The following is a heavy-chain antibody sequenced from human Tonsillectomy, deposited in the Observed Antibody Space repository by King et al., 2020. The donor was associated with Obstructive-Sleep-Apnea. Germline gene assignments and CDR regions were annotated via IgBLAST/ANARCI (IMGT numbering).Heavy chain of an antibody. CDR1: GFTFRNYG. CDR3: AKDGGAYQGYFDL. Sequence: VKLVESGGGVVQPGRSLRLSCAASGFTFRNYGMHWVRQAPGKGLEWLAVIWYDGNNKDSAESVKGRFTISRDNSKNTLYLQMNSLRAEDTAVYYCAKDGGAYQGYFDLWGRGTLVSVSS. D-gene: IGHD2-21*01. V-gene: IGHV3-33*06. J-gene: IGHJ2*01. CDR2: IWYDGNNK.